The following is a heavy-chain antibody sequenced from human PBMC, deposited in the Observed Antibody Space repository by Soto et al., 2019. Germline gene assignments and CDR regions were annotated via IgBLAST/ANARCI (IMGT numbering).Heavy chain of an antibody. V-gene: IGHV1-69*02. J-gene: IGHJ6*03. Sequence: ASVKVSCKASGGTFSSYTISWVRQAPGQGLEWMGRIIPILGIANYAQKFQGRVTITADKSTSTAYMELSSLRSEDTAVYYCARLSRDYYYYMDVWGKGTTVTVSS. CDR3: ARLSRDYYYYMDV. CDR1: GGTFSSYT. CDR2: IIPILGIA.